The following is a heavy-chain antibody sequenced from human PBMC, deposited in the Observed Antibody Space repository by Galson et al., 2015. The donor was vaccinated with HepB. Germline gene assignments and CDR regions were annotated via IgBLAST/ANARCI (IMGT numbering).Heavy chain of an antibody. D-gene: IGHD4-17*01. CDR2: ISSSSSTI. Sequence: SLRLSCAASGFTFSSYSMNWVRQAPGKGLEWVSYISSSSSTIYYADSVKGRFTISRDNAKNSLYLQMNSLRAEDTAVYYCARDKEPWDYGDYEGLEYFDLWGRGTLVTVSS. J-gene: IGHJ2*01. CDR3: ARDKEPWDYGDYEGLEYFDL. CDR1: GFTFSSYS. V-gene: IGHV3-48*01.